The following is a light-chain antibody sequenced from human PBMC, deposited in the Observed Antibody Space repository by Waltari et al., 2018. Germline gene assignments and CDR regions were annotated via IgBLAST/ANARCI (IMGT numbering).Light chain of an antibody. CDR3: SSFAASNNLV. J-gene: IGLJ2*01. V-gene: IGLV2-8*01. Sequence: QSALTQPPSASGSPGQSVTISCTGTSSNIGGFRFVSWYQQHPGKAPKLLIFEVNKRPSGGSDRFAGSKSGNTAALTISGLQPEDEADYFCSSFAASNNLVFGAGTEVTVL. CDR1: SSNIGGFRF. CDR2: EVN.